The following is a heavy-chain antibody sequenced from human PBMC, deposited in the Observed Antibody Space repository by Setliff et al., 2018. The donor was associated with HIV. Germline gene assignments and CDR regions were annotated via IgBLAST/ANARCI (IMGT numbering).Heavy chain of an antibody. CDR3: AKDVCSGAYCYAYYYYGMDV. V-gene: IGHV3-30*02. CDR2: IRYYGSQK. D-gene: IGHD2-15*01. J-gene: IGHJ6*02. CDR1: VFTFNNYG. Sequence: PGGSLRLSCAASVFTFNNYGMNWVRQAPGKGLEWVAFIRYYGSQKYYVDSVKGRFTISRDNSKNTLYLQMNSLRVEDTAVYYCAKDVCSGAYCYAYYYYGMDVWGQGTMVTVSS.